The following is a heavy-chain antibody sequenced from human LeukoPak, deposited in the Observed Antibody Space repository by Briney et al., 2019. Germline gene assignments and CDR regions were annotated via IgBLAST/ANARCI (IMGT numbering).Heavy chain of an antibody. Sequence: PGGSLRLSCAASGFSVSNNYMNWVRQPPGKGLEWVSVIFCGGDTYYADSVKGRFTISRDDSKNTVYLQMSSLRAEDTAVYYCAREEIEEVPTLTFNWVAIYYSHYMDVWGKGTTVTVSS. J-gene: IGHJ6*03. CDR1: GFSVSNNY. CDR2: IFCGGDT. CDR3: AREEIEEVPTLTFNWVAIYYSHYMDV. D-gene: IGHD5-12*01. V-gene: IGHV3-66*02.